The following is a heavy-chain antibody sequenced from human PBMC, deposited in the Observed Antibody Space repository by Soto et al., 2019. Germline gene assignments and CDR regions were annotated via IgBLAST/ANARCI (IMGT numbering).Heavy chain of an antibody. CDR2: IYSGGNS. CDR1: GLTVATNS. J-gene: IGHJ3*02. V-gene: IGHV3-66*01. CDR3: ARDRRGVAGTARAFDT. Sequence: PGGSLRLSCEASGLTVATNSFIWVRQAPGKGLEWVSVIYSGGNSYYADSARGRFSVSRDSSKNTLYLQMNSLRDEDTAVYYCARDRRGVAGTARAFDTWGQGTMVTVSS. D-gene: IGHD6-19*01.